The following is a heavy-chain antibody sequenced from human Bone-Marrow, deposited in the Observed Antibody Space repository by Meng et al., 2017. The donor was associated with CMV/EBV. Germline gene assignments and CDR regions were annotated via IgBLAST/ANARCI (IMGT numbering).Heavy chain of an antibody. CDR1: GGSTRGSSYY. CDR2: IYYGGST. Sequence: SGTLSLTCHVPGGSTRGSSYYWGWIRQPPGRGLEWIGSIYYGGSTYYNPSLKSRVTISVDTSKNQFSLKLSFVTAADTAVYYCARVRYYYDSSGYYDYYYYYGMEVWGQGNTVNVAS. J-gene: IGHJ6*02. V-gene: IGHV4-39*07. CDR3: ARVRYYYDSSGYYDYYYYYGMEV. D-gene: IGHD3-22*01.